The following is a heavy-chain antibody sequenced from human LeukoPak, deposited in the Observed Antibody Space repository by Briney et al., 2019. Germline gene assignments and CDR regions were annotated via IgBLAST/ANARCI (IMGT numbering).Heavy chain of an antibody. CDR3: ARESRGYNESSGDYYYGRDV. V-gene: IGHV4-59*01. J-gene: IGHJ6*02. CDR1: GGSISSYY. D-gene: IGHD3-22*01. Sequence: SETLSLTCTVSGGSISSYYWSWIRQPPGKGLEWIGYIYYSGSTNYNPSLKSRVTISVDTSKNQFSLKLNSVTAADTAVYYCARESRGYNESSGDYYYGRDVGGQGTTVTVS. CDR2: IYYSGST.